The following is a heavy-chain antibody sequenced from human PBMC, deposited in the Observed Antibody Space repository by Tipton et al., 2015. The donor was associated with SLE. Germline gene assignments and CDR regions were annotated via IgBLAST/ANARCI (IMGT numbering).Heavy chain of an antibody. J-gene: IGHJ3*01. D-gene: IGHD6-13*01. CDR3: ARESRYSSNWLNAFDV. Sequence: TLSLTCAVSDYSISSGYYWGWLRRPPGRGVAWVGNIYHSGITYYNPSLKSRVTISLDTSKNQFSLKVDSVTAADTAVYFCARESRYSSNWLNAFDVWGQGTMVTVSS. CDR2: IYHSGIT. V-gene: IGHV4-38-2*02. CDR1: DYSISSGYY.